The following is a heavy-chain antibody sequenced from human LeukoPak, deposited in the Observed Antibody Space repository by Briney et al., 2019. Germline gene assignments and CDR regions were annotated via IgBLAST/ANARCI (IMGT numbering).Heavy chain of an antibody. CDR3: ARYGSGSYGSYYYYYMDV. J-gene: IGHJ6*03. D-gene: IGHD3-10*01. CDR1: GYTFTSYG. V-gene: IGHV1-18*01. CDR2: ISAYNGNT. Sequence: ASVKLSCKASGYTFTSYGISWVRQPPGQGLEWMGWISAYNGNTNYAQKLPGRVTMTTDTSTSTAYMELRSLRSDDTAVYYCARYGSGSYGSYYYYYMDVWGKGTTVTVSS.